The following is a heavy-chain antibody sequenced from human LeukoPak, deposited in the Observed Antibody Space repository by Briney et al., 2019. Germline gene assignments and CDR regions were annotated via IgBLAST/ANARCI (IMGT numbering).Heavy chain of an antibody. CDR3: ARGGGTEWLLVPFEY. CDR2: INPNSGGT. Sequence: GSSVQVSCKASVYTFTGYFIHWVRQAPGQGLEWMGWINPNSGGTNYAQKFYGRVTLTRDTSISTDYIYLSTLRSDDTAVYCCARGGGTEWLLVPFEYWGQGNLVHVS. CDR1: VYTFTGYF. D-gene: IGHD3-22*01. V-gene: IGHV1-2*02. J-gene: IGHJ4*02.